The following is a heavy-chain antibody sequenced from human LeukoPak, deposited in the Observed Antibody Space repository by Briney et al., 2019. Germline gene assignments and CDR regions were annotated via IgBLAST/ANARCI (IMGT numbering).Heavy chain of an antibody. Sequence: SETLSLTCTVSGGSLSSSSYYWGWIRQPPGKGLEWIGSIYYSGSTNYNPSLKSRVTISVDTSKNQFSLKLSSVTAADTAVYYCARAGVSQWLVRSDNWFDPWGQGTLVTVSS. V-gene: IGHV4-39*07. CDR3: ARAGVSQWLVRSDNWFDP. J-gene: IGHJ5*02. CDR2: IYYSGST. D-gene: IGHD6-19*01. CDR1: GGSLSSSSYY.